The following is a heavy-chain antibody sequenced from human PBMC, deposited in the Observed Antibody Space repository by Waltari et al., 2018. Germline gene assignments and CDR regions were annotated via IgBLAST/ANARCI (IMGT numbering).Heavy chain of an antibody. D-gene: IGHD3-16*01. V-gene: IGHV3-53*01. Sequence: EVQLVESGGGLIQPGGSLRLSCAASGFTVSTKDMSWVRQAPGKGVEWGLGIYKGGRTPYGDSVKGRFTISRDNSQNTLYLQMNSLSPEDTAFYYCAGESGLGGWGFDFWGQGTLVTVSS. CDR3: AGESGLGGWGFDF. CDR1: GFTVSTKD. CDR2: IYKGGRT. J-gene: IGHJ4*02.